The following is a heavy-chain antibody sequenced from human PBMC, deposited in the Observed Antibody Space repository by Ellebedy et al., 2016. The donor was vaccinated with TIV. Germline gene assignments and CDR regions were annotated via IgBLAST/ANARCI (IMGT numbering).Heavy chain of an antibody. CDR3: IGDCTSGNCHN. CDR1: GFTLSASA. Sequence: GESLKISCTASGFTLSASAMHWVRQPPGKGLEWIGRIRSKANSDAPAYASSVEGRFSIFRDDSKNMAYLQMNGLKTEDTAVYYYIGDCTSGNCHNWGQGALVTVSS. V-gene: IGHV3-73*01. CDR2: IRSKANSDAP. J-gene: IGHJ4*02. D-gene: IGHD2-8*01.